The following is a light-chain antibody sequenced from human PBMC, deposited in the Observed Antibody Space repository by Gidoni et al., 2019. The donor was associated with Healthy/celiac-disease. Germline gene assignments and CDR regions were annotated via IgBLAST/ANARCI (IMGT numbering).Light chain of an antibody. CDR1: QSISSW. Sequence: DIQVTQSPSTLSASVGDRVTITCRASQSISSWLAWYQQKPGKAPKLLIYDASSLESGVPSRFSGSGSGTEFTLTISSLQPDDFATYYCQQYNSLTFGGGTKVEIK. CDR3: QQYNSLT. CDR2: DAS. J-gene: IGKJ4*01. V-gene: IGKV1-5*01.